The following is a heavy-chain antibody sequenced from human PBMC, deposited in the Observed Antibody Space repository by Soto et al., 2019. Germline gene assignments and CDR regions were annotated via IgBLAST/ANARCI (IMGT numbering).Heavy chain of an antibody. J-gene: IGHJ4*02. V-gene: IGHV6-1*01. Sequence: TLSLTCAISGDSVSSNSAAWNWIRQSPSRGLEWLGRTYYRSKWYNDYAVSVKSRITINPDTSKNQFSLQLNSVTPEDTAVYYCARESLIFCSSTSCYNYYFDYWGQGARVTVSS. CDR2: TYYRSKWYN. CDR1: GDSVSSNSAA. CDR3: ARESLIFCSSTSCYNYYFDY. D-gene: IGHD2-2*01.